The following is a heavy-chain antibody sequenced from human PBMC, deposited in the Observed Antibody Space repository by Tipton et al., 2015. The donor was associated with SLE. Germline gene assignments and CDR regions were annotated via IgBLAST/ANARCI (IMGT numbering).Heavy chain of an antibody. V-gene: IGHV4-4*09. Sequence: TLSLTCTVSGGSISSYYWSWIRQPPGKGLEWIGYIYTSGSTNYNPSLKSRVTISVDTSKNQFSLKLSSVTAADTAVYYCARGGVGPFDYWGQGTLVTVSS. CDR2: IYTSGST. CDR1: GGSISSYY. D-gene: IGHD3-16*01. CDR3: ARGGVGPFDY. J-gene: IGHJ4*02.